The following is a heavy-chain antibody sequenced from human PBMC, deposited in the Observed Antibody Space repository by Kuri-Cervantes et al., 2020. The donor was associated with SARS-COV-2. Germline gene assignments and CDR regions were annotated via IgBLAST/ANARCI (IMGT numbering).Heavy chain of an antibody. CDR2: IKQDGSEK. J-gene: IGHJ6*03. Sequence: GESLKISCAASGFTFSSYWMSWVRQAPGKGLEWVANIKQDGSEKYYVDSVKGRFTISRDNAKNSLYLQMNSLRAEDTAVYYCARLLKSRTTVTTSVYWCYYYMDVWGKGTTVTVSS. CDR3: ARLLKSRTTVTTSVYWCYYYMDV. V-gene: IGHV3-7*03. CDR1: GFTFSSYW. D-gene: IGHD4-17*01.